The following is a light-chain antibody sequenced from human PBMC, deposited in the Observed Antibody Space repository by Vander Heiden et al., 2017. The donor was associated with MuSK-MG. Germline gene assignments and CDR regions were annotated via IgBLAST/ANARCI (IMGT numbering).Light chain of an antibody. CDR2: GAS. CDR3: QQYGTSRWT. J-gene: IGKJ1*01. CDR1: RSVGSNY. V-gene: IGKV3-20*01. Sequence: IALTQSPGSLSLSPGERVTLSCRASRSVGSNYVAWYQQKPGQAPRLLIYGASSRATGIPDRFSGSGSGTDFILTISRLEPEDSAVFYCQQYGTSRWTFGLGTKV.